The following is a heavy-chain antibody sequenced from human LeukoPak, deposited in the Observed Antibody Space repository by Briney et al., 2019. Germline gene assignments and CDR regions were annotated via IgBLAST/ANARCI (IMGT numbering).Heavy chain of an antibody. J-gene: IGHJ1*01. V-gene: IGHV4-34*01. CDR2: INHSGST. D-gene: IGHD3-22*01. Sequence: PSETLSLTCAVYGGYFSGYYWSWIRQPPGKGLEWIGEINHSGSTNYNPSLKSRVTISVDTPKNQFSLKLSSVTAADTAVYYCARTAYNYYARLGHFQHWGQGTLVTVSS. CDR1: GGYFSGYY. CDR3: ARTAYNYYARLGHFQH.